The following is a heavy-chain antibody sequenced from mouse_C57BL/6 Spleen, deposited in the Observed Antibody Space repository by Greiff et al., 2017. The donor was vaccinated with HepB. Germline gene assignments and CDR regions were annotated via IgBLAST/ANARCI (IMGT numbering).Heavy chain of an antibody. CDR1: GFTFTDYY. J-gene: IGHJ4*01. V-gene: IGHV7-3*01. D-gene: IGHD1-1*01. Sequence: EVKLVESGGGLVQPGGSLSLSCAASGFTFTDYYMSWVRQPPGKALEWLGFIRNKANGYTTEYSASVKGRFTISRDNSQSILYLQMNALRAEDSATYYCATELSYYAMDYWGQGTSVTVSS. CDR3: ATELSYYAMDY. CDR2: IRNKANGYTT.